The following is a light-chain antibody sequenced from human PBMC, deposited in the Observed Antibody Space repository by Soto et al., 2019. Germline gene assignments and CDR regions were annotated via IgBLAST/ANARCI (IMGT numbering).Light chain of an antibody. J-gene: IGKJ2*01. CDR2: KAS. V-gene: IGKV1-5*03. CDR1: QSISSW. CDR3: QQYNSYWVT. Sequence: DIQMTQSPSTLSASVGDRVTISCRASQSISSWLAWYQQKPGKAPKLLIYKASSLESGVPSRFSGSGSGTEFTLTIRGLQPDDFATYYCQQYNSYWVTFGQGTKLEI.